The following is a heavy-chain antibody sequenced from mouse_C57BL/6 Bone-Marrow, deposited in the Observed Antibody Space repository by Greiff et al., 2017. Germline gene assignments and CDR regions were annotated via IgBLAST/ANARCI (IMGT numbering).Heavy chain of an antibody. D-gene: IGHD1-2*01. CDR3: ARRAITTGFAY. CDR1: GYTFTDYY. CDR2: INPYNGGT. V-gene: IGHV1-19*01. Sequence: EVQLQQSGPVLVKPGASVKMSCKASGYTFTDYYMNWVKQSHGKSLEWIGVINPYNGGTSYNQKFKGKATLTVDKSSSTAYMELNSLTSEDSAVYYCARRAITTGFAYWGQGTLVTVSA. J-gene: IGHJ3*01.